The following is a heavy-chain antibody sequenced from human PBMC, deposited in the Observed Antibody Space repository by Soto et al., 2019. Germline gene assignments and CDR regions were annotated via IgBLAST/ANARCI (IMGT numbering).Heavy chain of an antibody. J-gene: IGHJ5*02. CDR2: IWYDGSNK. D-gene: IGHD2-8*01. Sequence: QVQLVESGGGVVQPGRSLRLSCAASGFTFSSYGMHWVRQAPGKRLEWVAVIWYDGSNKYYADSVKGRFTISRDNSKNTLYLQMNSLRAEDTAVYYCARGWGVYNWFDPWGQGTLVTVSS. V-gene: IGHV3-33*01. CDR3: ARGWGVYNWFDP. CDR1: GFTFSSYG.